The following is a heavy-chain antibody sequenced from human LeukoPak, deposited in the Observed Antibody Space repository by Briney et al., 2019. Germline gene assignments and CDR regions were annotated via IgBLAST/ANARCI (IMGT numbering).Heavy chain of an antibody. J-gene: IGHJ4*02. Sequence: ASETLSFTCAVYGGSFSGYYWGWIRQPPGKGLEWIGEINHSGSTNYNPSLKSRVTISVDTSKNQFSLKLSSVTAADTAVYYCARDDTIFGWHYWGQGTLVTVSS. CDR1: GGSFSGYY. D-gene: IGHD3-3*01. V-gene: IGHV4-34*01. CDR3: ARDDTIFGWHY. CDR2: INHSGST.